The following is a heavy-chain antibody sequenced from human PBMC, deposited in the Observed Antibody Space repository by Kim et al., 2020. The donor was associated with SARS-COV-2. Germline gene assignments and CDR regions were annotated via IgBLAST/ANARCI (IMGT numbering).Heavy chain of an antibody. V-gene: IGHV4-39*01. J-gene: IGHJ4*02. CDR3: ARQTTTFDS. D-gene: IGHD4-17*01. Sequence: SETLSLTCTVSGGSIISSTYYWGWIRQPPGKGLEWLGSIYYSGSTYYNPSLKSRVTISVDTSKTQFSLKLSSVTAADTAVYYCARQTTTFDSWGQGTLVT. CDR1: GGSIISSTYY. CDR2: IYYSGST.